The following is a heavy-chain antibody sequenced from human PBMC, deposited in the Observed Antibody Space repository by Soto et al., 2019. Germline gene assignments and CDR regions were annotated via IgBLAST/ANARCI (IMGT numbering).Heavy chain of an antibody. D-gene: IGHD3-3*01. J-gene: IGHJ4*03. Sequence: GGSLRLSCAASGFTFSDYYMSWILQAPGKGLEWVSYISSSGSTIYYADSVKGRFTISRDNAKNSLYLQMNSLRDEDTAVHYCARGFAYYDFWRGSVELGSEYVAYRGHRPLVTVSS. V-gene: IGHV3-11*01. CDR1: GFTFSDYY. CDR3: ARGFAYYDFWRGSVELGSEYVAY. CDR2: ISSSGSTI.